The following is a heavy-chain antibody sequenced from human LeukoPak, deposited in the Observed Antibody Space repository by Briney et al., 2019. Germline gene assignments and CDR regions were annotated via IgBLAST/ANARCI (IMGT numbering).Heavy chain of an antibody. D-gene: IGHD5-24*01. V-gene: IGHV3-30*18. J-gene: IGHJ2*01. CDR3: AKNLLIDGSSSWYFDL. CDR2: ISHDGMEI. CDR1: GFPLRENP. Sequence: GGSLRLSCAASGFPLRENPMHGVRQAPRKGLEWVAVISHDGMEIYYADSVKGRFTISRDNSKNTLYLQLNSLIAEDTAAYFYAKNLLIDGSSSWYFDLWGRGTLVTVSP.